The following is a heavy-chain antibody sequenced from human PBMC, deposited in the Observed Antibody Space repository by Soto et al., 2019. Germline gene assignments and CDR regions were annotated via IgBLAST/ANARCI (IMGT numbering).Heavy chain of an antibody. V-gene: IGHV3-33*01. CDR2: IWYDGSNK. Sequence: GGSLRLSCAASGFTFSSYGMHCVRQAPGKGLEWVAVIWYDGSNKYYADSVKGRFTISRDNSKNTLYLQMNSLRAEDTAVYYCARESLGSAAYDWGQGTLVTVSS. CDR1: GFTFSSYG. D-gene: IGHD2-15*01. CDR3: ARESLGSAAYD. J-gene: IGHJ4*02.